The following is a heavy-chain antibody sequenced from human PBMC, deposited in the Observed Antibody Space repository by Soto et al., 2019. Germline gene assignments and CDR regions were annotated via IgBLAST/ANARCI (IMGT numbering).Heavy chain of an antibody. Sequence: QVQLLVQSGSEVKKPGASVKVSCQASGYTFTNYGISWVRQAPGQGLEWMGWVSGYNGNTNYAQKLRGRVTMTTDXSTSTAYMELRTLRSDDTAVYYCARDEGSHGFDSWGQGTLVTVSS. V-gene: IGHV1-18*04. D-gene: IGHD6-19*01. CDR3: ARDEGSHGFDS. CDR2: VSGYNGNT. J-gene: IGHJ4*02. CDR1: GYTFTNYG.